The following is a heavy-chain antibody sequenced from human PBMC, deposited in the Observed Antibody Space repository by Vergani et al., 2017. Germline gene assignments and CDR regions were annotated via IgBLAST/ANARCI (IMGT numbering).Heavy chain of an antibody. V-gene: IGHV1-18*01. CDR2: GSTYNDNT. Sequence: QVQLVQSGGEVKKPGASVKVSCKASGYTFTSYGISWVRQAPGQGLEWMGWGSTYNDNTNYAQRVQGRVTMTTDTSTSTAYMELRSLRSDDTAVYYCVRDESSGTHGYWGQGTLVTVSS. D-gene: IGHD1-26*01. CDR1: GYTFTSYG. CDR3: VRDESSGTHGY. J-gene: IGHJ4*02.